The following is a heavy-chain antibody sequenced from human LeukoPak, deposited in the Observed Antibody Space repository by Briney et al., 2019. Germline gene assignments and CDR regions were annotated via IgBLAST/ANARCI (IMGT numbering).Heavy chain of an antibody. CDR1: GASISNFY. Sequence: SETLSLTCSVSGASISNFYWSWMRQPPGQGLELIGYISSTGSANYNPSLKSRVTISVDMSKNQFSLKLTSVTAADTAVYYCVRGALGSGSSRSDYWGQGILVTVSS. CDR2: ISSTGSA. CDR3: VRGALGSGSSRSDY. V-gene: IGHV4-59*12. D-gene: IGHD1-26*01. J-gene: IGHJ4*02.